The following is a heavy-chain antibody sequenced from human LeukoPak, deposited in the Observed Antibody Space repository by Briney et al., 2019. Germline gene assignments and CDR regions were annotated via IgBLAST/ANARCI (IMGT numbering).Heavy chain of an antibody. CDR2: IYHSGST. J-gene: IGHJ3*02. Sequence: SGTPSLTCAVSGGSISSSNWWSWVRQPPGKGLEWIGEIYHSGSTNYNPSLKSRDTISVDKSKNQFSLKLSSVTAADTAVYYCASGDYDSSGHDAFDIWGQGTMVTVSS. D-gene: IGHD3-22*01. CDR3: ASGDYDSSGHDAFDI. CDR1: GGSISSSNW. V-gene: IGHV4-4*02.